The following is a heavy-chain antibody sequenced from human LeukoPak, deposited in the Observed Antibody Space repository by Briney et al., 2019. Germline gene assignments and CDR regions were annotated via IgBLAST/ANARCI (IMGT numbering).Heavy chain of an antibody. D-gene: IGHD3-3*01. J-gene: IGHJ4*02. V-gene: IGHV3-30*04. Sequence: PGGSLRLSCAASGFTFSSFAMHWVRQTPGKGLEWVSVISYDGNDKYYADSVKGRFTISRDNSKNTLYLQMNSLRAEDTALYYCARPHDYWSGYESAIDYWGQGTLVTVSS. CDR1: GFTFSSFA. CDR3: ARPHDYWSGYESAIDY. CDR2: ISYDGNDK.